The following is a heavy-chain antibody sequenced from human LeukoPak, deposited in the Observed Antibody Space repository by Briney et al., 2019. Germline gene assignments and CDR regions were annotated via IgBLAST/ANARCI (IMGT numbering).Heavy chain of an antibody. CDR1: GFSFSGYW. D-gene: IGHD2-15*01. CDR3: AKSAGYCSGGSCHSEYFQH. J-gene: IGHJ1*01. CDR2: IKEDGSEK. Sequence: GGSLRLSCAASGFSFSGYWMTWVRQAPGKGLEWVANIKEDGSEKYYADFVKGRFTISRDNAKNSLDLQMNSLRAEDTAVYYCAKSAGYCSGGSCHSEYFQHWGQGTLVTVSS. V-gene: IGHV3-7*03.